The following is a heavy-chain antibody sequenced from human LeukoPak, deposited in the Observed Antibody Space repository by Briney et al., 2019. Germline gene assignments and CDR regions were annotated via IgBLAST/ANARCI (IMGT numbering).Heavy chain of an antibody. CDR2: ISPNSGGT. D-gene: IGHD6-13*01. J-gene: IGHJ6*03. Sequence: ASVKVSCKASGYTFTGYYMHWVRQAPGQGLEWMGWISPNSGGTNYAQKFQGRVTMTRDTSISTAYMELSRLRSDDTAVYYCARGEVIAAADTYYYYYMDVWGKGTTVTVSS. CDR3: ARGEVIAAADTYYYYYMDV. V-gene: IGHV1-2*02. CDR1: GYTFTGYY.